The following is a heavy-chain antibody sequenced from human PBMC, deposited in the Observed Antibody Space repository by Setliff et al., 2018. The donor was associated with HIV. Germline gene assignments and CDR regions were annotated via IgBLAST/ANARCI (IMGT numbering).Heavy chain of an antibody. V-gene: IGHV4-4*09. CDR3: ARSPRIGVAGEFEY. J-gene: IGHJ4*02. CDR2: IYTSGSV. D-gene: IGHD6-19*01. CDR1: GGSISSYY. Sequence: SETLSLTCTVSGGSISSYYWSWIRQPPGKGLEWIGYIYTSGSVNYNPSLNSRVTISVDTSKSQFSLKVNSVTAADTAVYYCARSPRIGVAGEFEYWGQGTLVTVSS.